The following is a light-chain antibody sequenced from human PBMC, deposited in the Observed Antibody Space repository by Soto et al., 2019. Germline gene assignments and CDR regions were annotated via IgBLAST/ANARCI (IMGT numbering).Light chain of an antibody. CDR2: KAS. CDR1: QTISSW. V-gene: IGKV1-5*03. CDR3: QQYKT. J-gene: IGKJ1*01. Sequence: DTQMPQSPSTLSASVGDRVTIACRASQTISSWLAWYQQKPGKAPKLLIYKASTLKSGVPSRFSGSGSGTEFTLTISSLQPDDFATYYCQQYKTFGQGTKVDIK.